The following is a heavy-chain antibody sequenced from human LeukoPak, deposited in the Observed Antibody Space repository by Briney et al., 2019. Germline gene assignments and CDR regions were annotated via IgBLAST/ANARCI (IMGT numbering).Heavy chain of an antibody. CDR3: VKGGWLDN. V-gene: IGHV3-23*01. D-gene: IGHD6-19*01. CDR1: GFTFTSFD. CDR2: VSSSGDNT. J-gene: IGHJ4*02. Sequence: GGPLRLSGAASGFTFTSFDMNWVRQAPGKGLEWVSGVSSSGDNTHYADSVKGRFTISRDNSNNTLCLQMNSLRAEDTAVYYCVKGGWLDNWGQGTLVTVSS.